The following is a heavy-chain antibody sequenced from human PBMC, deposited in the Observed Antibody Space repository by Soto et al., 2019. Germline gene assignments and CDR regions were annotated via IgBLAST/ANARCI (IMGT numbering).Heavy chain of an antibody. CDR3: ARRYYDILTGYYQYYYYGMDV. V-gene: IGHV1-69*13. CDR1: GGTFSSYA. CDR2: IIPIFGTA. Sequence: SVKVSCKASGGTFSSYAISWVRQAPGQGLEWMGGIIPIFGTANYAQKFQGRVTITADESTSTAYMELSSLRSEDTAVYYCARRYYDILTGYYQYYYYGMDVWGQGTTVTVSS. D-gene: IGHD3-9*01. J-gene: IGHJ6*02.